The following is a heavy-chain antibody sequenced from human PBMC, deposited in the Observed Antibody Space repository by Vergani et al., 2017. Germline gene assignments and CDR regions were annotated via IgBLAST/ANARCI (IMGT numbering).Heavy chain of an antibody. CDR2: IDHSGST. V-gene: IGHV4-59*12. CDR1: GGSISSYY. J-gene: IGHJ5*02. D-gene: IGHD4-17*01. Sequence: QVQLQESGPGLVKPSETLSLTCTVSGGSISSYYWSLIRQPPGKGLEWIGYIDHSGSTYYNPALKSRVTISVDRSKNQFSLKLSSVTASDSAVYYCARMRAGGDYFYWFDPWGQGTLVTVSS. CDR3: ARMRAGGDYFYWFDP.